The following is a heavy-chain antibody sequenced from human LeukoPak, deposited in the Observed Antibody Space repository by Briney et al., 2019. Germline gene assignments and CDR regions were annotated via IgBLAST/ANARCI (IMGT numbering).Heavy chain of an antibody. Sequence: PGGSLRLSCAASGFTFSSYAMSWVRQAPGKGLEWVSAISGSGGSTYYADSVKGRFTISRDNSKNTLYLQMNSLRAEDTAVYYCARLTFPGLRYDDRRIFDIWGRGSVVTVSS. D-gene: IGHD3-3*01. V-gene: IGHV3-23*01. CDR1: GFTFSSYA. J-gene: IGHJ3*02. CDR2: ISGSGGST. CDR3: ARLTFPGLRYDDRRIFDI.